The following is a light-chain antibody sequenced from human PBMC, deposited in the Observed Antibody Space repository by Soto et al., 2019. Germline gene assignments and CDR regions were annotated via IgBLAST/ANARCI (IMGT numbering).Light chain of an antibody. Sequence: QSVLTQPASVSGSPGQSITISCTGTSSDIGSNNYVSGFQQRPGKAPTLIIYEVSNRPSGVSNHFSGSKSGNTASLTISGLLPEDEAEYYCSSYTTTTRLFGGGTKVTVL. CDR3: SSYTTTTRL. J-gene: IGLJ3*02. CDR2: EVS. V-gene: IGLV2-14*01. CDR1: SSDIGSNNY.